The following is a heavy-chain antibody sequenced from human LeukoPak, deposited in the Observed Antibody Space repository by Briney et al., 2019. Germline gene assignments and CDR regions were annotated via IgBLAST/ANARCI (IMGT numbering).Heavy chain of an antibody. V-gene: IGHV4-59*01. CDR2: IYYSGST. J-gene: IGHJ4*02. CDR3: ARSRSDDYGGGFDY. D-gene: IGHD4-17*01. CDR1: GGSISSYY. Sequence: SETLSLTCTVSGGSISSYYWSWIRQPPGKGLEYIGYIYYSGSTSYNPSLKSRVTISLDTSKNHFPLKLSSVTTADTAVYYCARSRSDDYGGGFDYWGQGTLVTVSS.